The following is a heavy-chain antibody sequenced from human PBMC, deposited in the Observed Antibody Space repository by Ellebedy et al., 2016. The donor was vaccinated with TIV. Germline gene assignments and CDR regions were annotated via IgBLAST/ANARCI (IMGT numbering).Heavy chain of an antibody. V-gene: IGHV4-39*07. D-gene: IGHD3-16*02. CDR3: ARVRLGELSSIDY. Sequence: SETLSLTXTVSGGSIRISSYYWDWIRQSPGKGLEWIGSIYYNGKTFYKSSLESRVTISVDTSKNQFSLKLTSVTAADTAVYYCARVRLGELSSIDYWGQGTLVTVSS. J-gene: IGHJ4*02. CDR1: GGSIRISSYY. CDR2: IYYNGKT.